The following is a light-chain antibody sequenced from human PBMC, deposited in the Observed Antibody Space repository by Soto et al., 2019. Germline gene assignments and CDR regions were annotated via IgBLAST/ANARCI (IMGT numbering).Light chain of an antibody. CDR2: DAS. J-gene: IGKJ1*01. V-gene: IGKV1-5*01. CDR1: QDIYSW. CDR3: QRYNSNSRT. Sequence: DIQLTQSPSTLSASVGDRVTITCRASQDIYSWVAWYQQKPGKAPKFLIYDASILQSGVPSRFSGSGSGTEFTLTISSLQPDDFATYYCQRYNSNSRTFRQGTRVDFK.